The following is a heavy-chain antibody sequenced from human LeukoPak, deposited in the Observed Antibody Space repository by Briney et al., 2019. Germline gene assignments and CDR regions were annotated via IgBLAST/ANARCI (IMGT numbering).Heavy chain of an antibody. D-gene: IGHD1-26*01. CDR3: ARGRGGRYFDY. J-gene: IGHJ4*02. Sequence: SETLSLTCTVSGGSISSYYWSWIRQPPGKGLEWIGYIYYSGSTNYNPSLKSRVTISVDTSKNQFSLKLSSVTAADTAVYYCARGRGGRYFDYWGQGTLVTVSS. CDR1: GGSISSYY. CDR2: IYYSGST. V-gene: IGHV4-59*01.